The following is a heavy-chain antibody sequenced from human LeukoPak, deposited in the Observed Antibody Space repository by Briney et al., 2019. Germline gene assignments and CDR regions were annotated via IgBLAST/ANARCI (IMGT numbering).Heavy chain of an antibody. CDR2: IYYSGST. D-gene: IGHD3-3*01. CDR3: ARWILGGGYYIGDSFDP. V-gene: IGHV4-39*01. J-gene: IGHJ5*02. Sequence: SETLSLTCTVSGSSISSSSYYWGWIRQPPGKGLEWIGSIYYSGSTYYNPSLKSRVTISVDTSKNQFSLKLSSVTAADTAVYYCARWILGGGYYIGDSFDPWGQGTLVTVSS. CDR1: GSSISSSSYY.